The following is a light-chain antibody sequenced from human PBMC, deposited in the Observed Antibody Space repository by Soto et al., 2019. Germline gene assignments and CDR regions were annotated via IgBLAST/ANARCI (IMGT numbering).Light chain of an antibody. J-gene: IGLJ1*01. CDR1: RSNIGSNT. CDR3: ATWDDSLNGYV. V-gene: IGLV1-44*01. Sequence: QSVLTQPPSASETPGQRVTISCSGSRSNIGSNTVNWYQQLPGTAPKLLIYGDNQRPSGVPDRFSGSKSGTSASLAISGLQSEDDADYYCATWDDSLNGYVFGTGTKVTVL. CDR2: GDN.